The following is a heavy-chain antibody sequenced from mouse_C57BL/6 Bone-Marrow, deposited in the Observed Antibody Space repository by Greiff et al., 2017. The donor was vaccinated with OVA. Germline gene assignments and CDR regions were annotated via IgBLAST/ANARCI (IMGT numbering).Heavy chain of an antibody. Sequence: QVQLQQSGPGLVQPSQSLSITCTVSGFSLTSYGVHWVRQSPGKGLEWLGVIWRGGSTDYNAALMSRLSITKDNSKSQVFFQMNSLQADYTAIYYCAKKAYYYGRGYFDVWGTGTTVTVSA. J-gene: IGHJ1*03. CDR2: IWRGGST. D-gene: IGHD1-1*01. CDR1: GFSLTSYG. V-gene: IGHV2-5*01. CDR3: AKKAYYYGRGYFDV.